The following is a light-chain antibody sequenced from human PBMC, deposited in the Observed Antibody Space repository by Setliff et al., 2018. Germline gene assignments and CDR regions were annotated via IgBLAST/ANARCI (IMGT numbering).Light chain of an antibody. J-gene: IGLJ1*01. CDR3: SSYTSSSTFYV. CDR2: EVG. CDR1: SSDVGYYNY. V-gene: IGLV2-14*01. Sequence: QSALAQPASVSGSPGQSITISCTGTSSDVGYYNYVSWYQQHPGKAPKLMIYEVGNRPSGVSNRFSGSKSGNTASLTISGLQAEDEADYYCSSYTSSSTFYVFGTGTKVTVL.